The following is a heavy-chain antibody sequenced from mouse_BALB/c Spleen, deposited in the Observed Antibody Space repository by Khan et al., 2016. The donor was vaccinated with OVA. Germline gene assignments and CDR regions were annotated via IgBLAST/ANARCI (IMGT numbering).Heavy chain of an antibody. J-gene: IGHJ3*01. Sequence: EVELVESGGDLVKPGGSLKLSCAASGFTFSTYGMSWVRQTPDNRLEWVATISTGGSYTYYPDSVKGRFTISRDNAKNTLYLQMSSLKSEDTAMFYCTRLAYYYDSEVFAYWGQGTLVTVSA. V-gene: IGHV5-6*01. CDR3: TRLAYYYDSEVFAY. CDR2: ISTGGSYT. D-gene: IGHD1-1*01. CDR1: GFTFSTYG.